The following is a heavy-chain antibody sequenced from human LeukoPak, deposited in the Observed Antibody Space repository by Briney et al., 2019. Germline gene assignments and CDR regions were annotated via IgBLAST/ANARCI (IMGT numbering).Heavy chain of an antibody. J-gene: IGHJ4*02. CDR1: GYSFTSNY. V-gene: IGHV1-46*01. Sequence: ASVKVSCKASGYSFTSNYIHWVRQAPGQGLEWMGMIYPRDGSTSYAQKFQGRVTVTRDTSTSTVHMELGGLRSEDTAVYYCARDQEAFDYWGQGALVTVSS. CDR3: ARDQEAFDY. CDR2: IYPRDGST.